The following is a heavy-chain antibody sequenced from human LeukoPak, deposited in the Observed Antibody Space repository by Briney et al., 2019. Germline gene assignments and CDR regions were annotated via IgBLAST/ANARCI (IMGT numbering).Heavy chain of an antibody. Sequence: GGSLRLSCAASGFTFSSYAMHWVRQAPGKGLGWVAVISYDGSNKYYADSVKGRFTISRDNSKNTLYLQMNSLRAEDTAVYYCARDNGKGYYGMDVWGQGTTVTASS. CDR3: ARDNGKGYYGMDV. J-gene: IGHJ6*02. D-gene: IGHD4-17*01. V-gene: IGHV3-30-3*01. CDR1: GFTFSSYA. CDR2: ISYDGSNK.